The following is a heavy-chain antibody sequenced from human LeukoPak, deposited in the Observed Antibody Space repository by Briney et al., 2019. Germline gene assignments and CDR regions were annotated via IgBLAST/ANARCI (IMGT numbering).Heavy chain of an antibody. CDR1: GFAFSDYY. D-gene: IGHD1-26*01. V-gene: IGHV3-11*01. Sequence: GGSLRLSCAASGFAFSDYYMSWIRQAPGKGLEWVSYISSSGSTIYYADSVKGRFTISRDNAKNSLYLQMNSLRAEDTAVYYCASRRETDAFDIWGQGTMVTVSS. J-gene: IGHJ3*02. CDR2: ISSSGSTI. CDR3: ASRRETDAFDI.